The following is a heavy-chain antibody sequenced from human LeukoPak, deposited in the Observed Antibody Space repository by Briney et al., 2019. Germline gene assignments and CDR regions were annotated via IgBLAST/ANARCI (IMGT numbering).Heavy chain of an antibody. V-gene: IGHV3-23*01. CDR2: ISGSGGST. Sequence: GGSLRLSCAASGFTFSNFAVSWVRQAPGRGLEWVSTISGSGGSTSYADSVKGRFTISRDNSKNTLYLQMNSLRAEDTAVYYCAKDVGTTVTTSDYWGQGTLVTVSS. D-gene: IGHD4-17*01. J-gene: IGHJ4*02. CDR1: GFTFSNFA. CDR3: AKDVGTTVTTSDY.